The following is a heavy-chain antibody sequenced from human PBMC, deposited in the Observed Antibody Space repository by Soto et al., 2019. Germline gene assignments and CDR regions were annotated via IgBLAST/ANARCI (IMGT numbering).Heavy chain of an antibody. CDR2: ISSNGGST. V-gene: IGHV3-64*01. CDR3: ARALRGYDYNYYYYMDV. J-gene: IGHJ6*03. Sequence: GGSLRLSCAASGFTFSSYAMHWVRQAPGKGLEYVSAISSNGGSTYYANSVKGRFTISRDNSKNTLYLQMGSLRAEDMAVYYCARALRGYDYNYYYYMDVWGKGTTVTVSS. D-gene: IGHD5-12*01. CDR1: GFTFSSYA.